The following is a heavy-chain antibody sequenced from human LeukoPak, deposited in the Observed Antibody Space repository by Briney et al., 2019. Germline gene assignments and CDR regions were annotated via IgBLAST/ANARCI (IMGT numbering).Heavy chain of an antibody. D-gene: IGHD6-19*01. Sequence: GGSLRLSCAASGFTFSSYAMHWVRQAPGKGLEWVSGISWNSGSIGYADSVKGRFTISRDNAKNSLYLQMNSLRAEDTALYYCAKDFKGVAGTLFAFDIWGQGTMVTVSS. CDR3: AKDFKGVAGTLFAFDI. CDR1: GFTFSSYA. J-gene: IGHJ3*02. V-gene: IGHV3-9*01. CDR2: ISWNSGSI.